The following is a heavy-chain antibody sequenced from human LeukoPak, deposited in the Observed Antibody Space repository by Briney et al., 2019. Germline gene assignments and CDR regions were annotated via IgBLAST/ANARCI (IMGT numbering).Heavy chain of an antibody. CDR1: GFTFSSYW. J-gene: IGHJ4*02. CDR3: ASHYGDYSFFDY. Sequence: GGSLGLSCAASGFTFSSYWMSWVRQAPGKGLEWVADKKQDGSEKYYVDSVKGRFTISRDNAKNLLYLQMNSLRAEDTAVYYCASHYGDYSFFDYWGQGTLVTVSS. D-gene: IGHD4-17*01. V-gene: IGHV3-7*02. CDR2: KKQDGSEK.